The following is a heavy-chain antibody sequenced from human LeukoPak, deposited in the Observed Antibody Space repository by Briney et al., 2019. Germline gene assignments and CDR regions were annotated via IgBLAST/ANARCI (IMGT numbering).Heavy chain of an antibody. CDR3: ARYTTGDFDY. D-gene: IGHD1-1*01. Sequence: GGSLSLSCKGSGYSFTSYWISWVRQMPGKGLEWMGRIDPSDSYTNYSPSFQGDVTISADKSISTAYLQWSSLKASDTAMYYCARYTTGDFDYWGQGTLVTVSS. J-gene: IGHJ4*02. V-gene: IGHV5-10-1*01. CDR2: IDPSDSYT. CDR1: GYSFTSYW.